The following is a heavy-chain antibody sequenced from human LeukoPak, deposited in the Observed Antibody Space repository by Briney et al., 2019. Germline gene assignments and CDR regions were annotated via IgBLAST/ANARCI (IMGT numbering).Heavy chain of an antibody. J-gene: IGHJ4*02. CDR1: GYTFTGYY. D-gene: IGHD2-2*01. CDR3: ARLGCSSTSCPGY. Sequence: SVKVSCKASGYTFTGYYMHWVRQAPGQGLEWMGRIIPILGIANYAQKFQGRVTITADKSTSTAYMELSSLRSEDTAVYYCARLGCSSTSCPGYWGQGTLVTVSS. CDR2: IIPILGIA. V-gene: IGHV1-69*02.